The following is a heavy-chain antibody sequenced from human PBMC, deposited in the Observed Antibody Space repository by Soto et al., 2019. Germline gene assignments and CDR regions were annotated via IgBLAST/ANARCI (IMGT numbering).Heavy chain of an antibody. CDR2: ISAYNGNT. CDR1: GYSFTSYG. Sequence: QVQLVQSGAEVKKAGASVKVFCKASGYSFTSYGIGWVRQAPGQGLEWMAWISAYNGNTNYPQRLQGRVTVTTDTSTSTAYMELRSLRSDDTAVYYCARTDRGISDYWGQGTLFTVSS. J-gene: IGHJ4*02. V-gene: IGHV1-18*01. D-gene: IGHD6-13*01. CDR3: ARTDRGISDY.